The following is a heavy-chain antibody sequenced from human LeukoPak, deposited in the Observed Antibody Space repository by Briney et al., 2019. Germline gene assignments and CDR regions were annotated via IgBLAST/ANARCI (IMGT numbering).Heavy chain of an antibody. CDR1: GYTFTSYG. V-gene: IGHV1-18*01. CDR3: SRDWPLVITDS. Sequence: GASVKVSCKASGYTFTSYGISWLRQAPGQGLEWMGRIDTNSGDTHFAQKFQDRVTMTTDTSTTTAYMELRSLTSDDTAVYFCSRDWPLVITDSWGQGTLVTVSS. J-gene: IGHJ4*02. D-gene: IGHD3-22*01. CDR2: IDTNSGDT.